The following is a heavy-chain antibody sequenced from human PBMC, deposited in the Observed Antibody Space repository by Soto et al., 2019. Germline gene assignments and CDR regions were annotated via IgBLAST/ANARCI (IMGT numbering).Heavy chain of an antibody. CDR2: IKQDGSEK. CDR3: ARGKYYYDSSGLYYYYYGMDV. Sequence: GGSLRLSFAASGFTFSSYWMSWVRQAPGKGLEWVANIKQDGSEKYYVDSVKGRFTISRDNAKNSLYLQMNSLRAEDTAVYYCARGKYYYDSSGLYYYYYGMDVWGQGTTVTVSS. V-gene: IGHV3-7*03. D-gene: IGHD3-22*01. J-gene: IGHJ6*02. CDR1: GFTFSSYW.